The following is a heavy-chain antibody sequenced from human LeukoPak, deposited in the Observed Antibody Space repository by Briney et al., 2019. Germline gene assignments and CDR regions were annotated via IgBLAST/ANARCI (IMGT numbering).Heavy chain of an antibody. CDR1: GYTFTSYY. D-gene: IGHD3-10*01. J-gene: IGHJ6*02. CDR2: INPSGGAT. Sequence: ASLKDSCKASGYTFTSYYIHWVRPAPGQGLERMAIINPSGGATSYAQKFQGRVAMIGDTSTSTVYMQMSSLRIVDTAVYYCAGHSDLGSGSHYPYYYLMDVWGQGTTVSVSS. V-gene: IGHV1-46*01. CDR3: AGHSDLGSGSHYPYYYLMDV.